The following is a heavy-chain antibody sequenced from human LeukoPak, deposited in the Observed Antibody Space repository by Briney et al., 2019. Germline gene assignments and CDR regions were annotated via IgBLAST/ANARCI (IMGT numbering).Heavy chain of an antibody. D-gene: IGHD7-27*01. CDR1: GYTFTGYY. Sequence: ASVKVSCKASGYTFTGYYMHWVRQAPGQGLVWMGWITPNSGGTNYAQKFQGRVTVTRDTSISAAYMELSRLRSDDTAVYYCARVSVTTNWGSFDAFDIWGQGTMVTVSS. J-gene: IGHJ3*02. V-gene: IGHV1-2*02. CDR2: ITPNSGGT. CDR3: ARVSVTTNWGSFDAFDI.